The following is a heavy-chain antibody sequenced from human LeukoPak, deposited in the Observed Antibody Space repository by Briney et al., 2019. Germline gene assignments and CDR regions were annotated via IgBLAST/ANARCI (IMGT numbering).Heavy chain of an antibody. D-gene: IGHD3-22*01. CDR1: GYTFSSYG. CDR2: ISAYNGKT. CDR3: ARDRNPYYDGSGYGYC. V-gene: IGHV1-18*01. J-gene: IGHJ4*02. Sequence: ASVKVSCKASGYTFSSYGISWVRQAPGHGLEWMAWISAYNGKTNYAQKLRGRVTMTTDTSTSTAYMELRSLRSDDTAIYYCARDRNPYYDGSGYGYCWGQGTLVTVS.